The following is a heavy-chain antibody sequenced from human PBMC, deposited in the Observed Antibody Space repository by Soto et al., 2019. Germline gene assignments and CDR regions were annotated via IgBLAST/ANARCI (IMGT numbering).Heavy chain of an antibody. D-gene: IGHD3-22*01. J-gene: IGHJ4*02. CDR2: VSWNSGSI. V-gene: IGHV3-9*01. CDR3: ARDRLAGGGYHYALDY. Sequence: EVQLVESGGGLVQPGRSLRLSCAASGFTFDDHAMHWVRQAPGKGLEWVSLVSWNSGSISYADSVKGRFTISRDNTMNSLYLKMNSLRVEDTALYYCARDRLAGGGYHYALDYWGQGILVTVSS. CDR1: GFTFDDHA.